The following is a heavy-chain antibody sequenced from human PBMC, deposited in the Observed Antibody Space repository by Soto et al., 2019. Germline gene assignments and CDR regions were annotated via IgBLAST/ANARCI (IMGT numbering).Heavy chain of an antibody. CDR1: GYTFSSYG. J-gene: IGHJ4*02. CDR3: ARDGIGGWMPQYH. Sequence: QVQLVQSGAEVKKPGASVKVSCKASGYTFSSYGFSWVRQAPGQGLEWMGWISAYNGNTNYPQKFQGRVTMTTDTSTNTAYMELRNLRSDDTGVYYWARDGIGGWMPQYHWGQGTLVTVSS. CDR2: ISAYNGNT. D-gene: IGHD5-12*01. V-gene: IGHV1-18*04.